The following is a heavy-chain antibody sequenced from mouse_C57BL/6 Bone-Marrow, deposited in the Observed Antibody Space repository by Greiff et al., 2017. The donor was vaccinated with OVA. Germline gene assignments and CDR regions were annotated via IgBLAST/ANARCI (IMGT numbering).Heavy chain of an antibody. CDR3: AEGLPRPDYYAMDY. J-gene: IGHJ4*01. D-gene: IGHD5-5*01. V-gene: IGHV1-26*01. Sequence: VQLQQSGPELVKPGASVKISCKASGYTFTDYYMNWVKQSHGKSLEWIGDINPNNGGTSYNQKCKGKATLTVDKSSSTAYMELRSLTSEDSAVYYCAEGLPRPDYYAMDYWGQGTSVTVSS. CDR1: GYTFTDYY. CDR2: INPNNGGT.